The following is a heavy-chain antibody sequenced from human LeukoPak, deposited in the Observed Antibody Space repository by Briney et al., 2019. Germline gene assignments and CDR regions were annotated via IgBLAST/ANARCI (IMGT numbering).Heavy chain of an antibody. CDR1: GFTFSSYA. Sequence: PGGSLRLSCAASGFTFSSYAMSWVRQAPGKGLEWVSGINWNGGSAGYADSVKGRFTISRDNAKNSLYLQMNSLRAEDTALYHCARVEKYCSSTSCYTGARKYYYYYMDVWGKGTTVTVSS. V-gene: IGHV3-20*01. CDR3: ARVEKYCSSTSCYTGARKYYYYYMDV. D-gene: IGHD2-2*02. J-gene: IGHJ6*03. CDR2: INWNGGSA.